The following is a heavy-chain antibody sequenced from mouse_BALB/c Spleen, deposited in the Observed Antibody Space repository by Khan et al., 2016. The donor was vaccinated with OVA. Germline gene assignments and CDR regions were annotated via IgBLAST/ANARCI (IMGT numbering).Heavy chain of an antibody. Sequence: VQLQQSGPELVKPGASVKISCKASGYSFTGYFMNWVMQSHGKSLEWIGRINPHIGETLYNQKFKGKATLTVDESSRTVLMELRSLASEDSAVYYCARKNGSDFDYWGQGTTLTVSS. CDR3: ARKNGSDFDY. J-gene: IGHJ2*01. D-gene: IGHD1-1*01. V-gene: IGHV1-20*02. CDR1: GYSFTGYF. CDR2: INPHIGET.